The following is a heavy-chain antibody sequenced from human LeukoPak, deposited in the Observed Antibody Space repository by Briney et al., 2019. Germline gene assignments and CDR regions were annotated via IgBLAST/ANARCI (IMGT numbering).Heavy chain of an antibody. V-gene: IGHV4-4*07. D-gene: IGHD4-11*01. CDR2: IYTSGST. CDR1: GGSISSYY. Sequence: PSETLSLTCTVSGGSISSYYWSWIRQPAGKGLEWIGRIYTSGSTNYNPSLKSRVTMSVDTSKNQFSLKLSSVPAADTAVYYCAREVRGVTTVTTSFDPWGQGTLVTVSS. J-gene: IGHJ5*02. CDR3: AREVRGVTTVTTSFDP.